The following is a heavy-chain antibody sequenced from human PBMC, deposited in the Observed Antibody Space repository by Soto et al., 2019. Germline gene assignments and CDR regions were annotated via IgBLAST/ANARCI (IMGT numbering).Heavy chain of an antibody. CDR3: ARATSGYDPLPHYYFGMDV. V-gene: IGHV4-31*03. CDR2: IYYSGST. Sequence: PSETLSLTCTVSGGSISSGGYYWSWIRQHPGKGLEWIGYIYYSGSTYYNPSLKSRVTISVDTSKNQFSLKLSSVTAADTAVYYCARATSGYDPLPHYYFGMDVWGQGTTVTVSS. CDR1: GGSISSGGYY. D-gene: IGHD5-12*01. J-gene: IGHJ6*02.